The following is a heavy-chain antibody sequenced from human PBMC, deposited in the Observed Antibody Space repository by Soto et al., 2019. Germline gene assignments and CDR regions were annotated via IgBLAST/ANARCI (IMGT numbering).Heavy chain of an antibody. Sequence: QVQLVQSGAEVKKPGSSVKVSCKASGGTFSSYAISWVGQAPGQGLEWMGGIIPIFGTANYAQKFQGRVTITAHESTSTAYMELSSLTAEVTAVYYCARDYRVATSTGGMDFWGQGTTVTVSS. CDR2: IIPIFGTA. CDR1: GGTFSSYA. J-gene: IGHJ6*02. V-gene: IGHV1-69*01. CDR3: ARDYRVATSTGGMDF. D-gene: IGHD5-12*01.